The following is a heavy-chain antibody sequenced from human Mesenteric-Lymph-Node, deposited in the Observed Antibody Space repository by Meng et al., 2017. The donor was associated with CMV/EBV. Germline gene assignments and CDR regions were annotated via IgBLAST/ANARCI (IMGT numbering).Heavy chain of an antibody. D-gene: IGHD1-26*01. CDR3: ARDREGVGATFYYYGLDV. J-gene: IGHJ6*02. CDR2: IYYSGST. V-gene: IGHV4-59*01. CDR1: GGSISSYY. Sequence: SEALSLTCTISGGSISSYYWSWIRQPPGKGLEWIGYIYYSGSTNYNPSLKSRVTVSLDTSKMQFSLKLSSVTAADTAVYYCARDREGVGATFYYYGLDVWGQGTTVTVSS.